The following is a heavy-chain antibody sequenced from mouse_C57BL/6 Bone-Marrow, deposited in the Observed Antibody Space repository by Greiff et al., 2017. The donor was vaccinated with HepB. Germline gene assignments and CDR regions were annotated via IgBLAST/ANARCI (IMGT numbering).Heavy chain of an antibody. CDR2: IDPSDSYT. CDR1: GYTFTSYW. J-gene: IGHJ4*01. Sequence: KESCKASGYTFTSYWMHWVKQRPGQGLEWIGEIDPSDSYTNYNQKFKGKSTLTVDKSSSTAYMQLSSLTSEDSAVYYCARSGSNYVFYYAMDYWGQGTSVTVSS. CDR3: ARSGSNYVFYYAMDY. D-gene: IGHD2-5*01. V-gene: IGHV1-69*01.